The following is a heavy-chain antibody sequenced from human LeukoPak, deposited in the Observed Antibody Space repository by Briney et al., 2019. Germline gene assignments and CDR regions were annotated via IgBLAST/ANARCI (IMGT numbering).Heavy chain of an antibody. V-gene: IGHV3-23*01. CDR3: AKDAFNYDGSTHMYHSDN. CDR2: IIGSGHRT. D-gene: IGHD3-22*01. J-gene: IGHJ4*02. CDR1: GFIFSNYA. Sequence: GGSLRLSCAASGFIFSNYAMAWVRQAPGKGLEWVSGIIGSGHRTEYADSVKGRFTISRDNSKNTLYLQMNNLRAEDTAIYYCAKDAFNYDGSTHMYHSDNWGQGNRVAVSS.